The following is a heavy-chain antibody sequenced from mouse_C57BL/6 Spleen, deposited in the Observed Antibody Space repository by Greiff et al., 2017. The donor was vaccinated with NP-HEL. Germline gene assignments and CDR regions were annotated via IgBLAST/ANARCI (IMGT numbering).Heavy chain of an antibody. D-gene: IGHD2-3*01. CDR1: GYTFTGYW. J-gene: IGHJ4*01. V-gene: IGHV1-9*01. CDR3: ARSLLHYAMDY. CDR2: ILPGSGST. Sequence: QVQLQQSGAELMKPGASVKLSCKATGYTFTGYWIEWVKQRPGHGLEWIGEILPGSGSTNYNEKFKGKATFTADTSSNTAYMQLSSLTTVDSAIYYCARSLLHYAMDYWGQGTSVTVSS.